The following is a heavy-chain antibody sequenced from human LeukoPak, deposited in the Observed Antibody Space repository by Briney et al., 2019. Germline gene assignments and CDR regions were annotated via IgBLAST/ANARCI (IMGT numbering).Heavy chain of an antibody. CDR2: ISSSSSYI. D-gene: IGHD6-13*01. V-gene: IGHV3-21*01. CDR1: GFTFSSYS. J-gene: IGHJ4*02. Sequence: PGGSLRLSCAASGFTFSSYSTNWVRQAPGKGLEWVSSISSSSSYIYYADSVKGRFTISRDNAKNSLYLQMNSLRAEDTAVYYCARDNPIAAADDYWGQGTLVTVSS. CDR3: ARDNPIAAADDY.